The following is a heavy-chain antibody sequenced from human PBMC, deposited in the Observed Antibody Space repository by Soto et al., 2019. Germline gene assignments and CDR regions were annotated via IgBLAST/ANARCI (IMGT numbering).Heavy chain of an antibody. V-gene: IGHV4-4*02. CDR3: ARVSPYDFWSGYYQDYYYMDV. Sequence: QVQLQESGPGLVKPSGTLSLTCAVSSGSISSSNWWRWVRQPPGKGLEWIGEIYHSGSTNYNPSLMSRVTMSVDKSKIQFSLKLSAVTAADTAVYYCARVSPYDFWSGYYQDYYYMDVWGKGNTVTVSS. CDR1: SGSISSSNW. J-gene: IGHJ6*03. D-gene: IGHD3-3*01. CDR2: IYHSGST.